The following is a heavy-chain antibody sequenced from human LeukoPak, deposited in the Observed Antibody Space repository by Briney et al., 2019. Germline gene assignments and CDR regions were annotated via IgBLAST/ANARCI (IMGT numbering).Heavy chain of an antibody. CDR1: GGSISSSSYY. D-gene: IGHD2-15*01. J-gene: IGHJ6*03. V-gene: IGHV4-39*07. Sequence: SETLSFTCTVSGGSISSSSYYWGWIRQPPGKGLEWIGSIYYSGSTYYNPSLKSRVTISVDTSKNQFSLKLSSVTAADTAVYYCATISSNCSGGSCAIYYYYMDVWGKGTTVTVSS. CDR3: ATISSNCSGGSCAIYYYYMDV. CDR2: IYYSGST.